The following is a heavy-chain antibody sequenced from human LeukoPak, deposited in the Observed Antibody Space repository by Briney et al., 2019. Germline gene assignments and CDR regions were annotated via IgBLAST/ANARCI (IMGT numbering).Heavy chain of an antibody. J-gene: IGHJ4*02. Sequence: SETLSLTCAVYGGSFSGYYWSWIRQPPGKGLDWIGEINHSGSTNYNPSLKSRVTISVDTSKNQFSLKLSSVTAADTAVYYCARHIDGYIHFDYWGQGTLVTVSS. D-gene: IGHD5-24*01. CDR2: INHSGST. CDR3: ARHIDGYIHFDY. CDR1: GGSFSGYY. V-gene: IGHV4-34*01.